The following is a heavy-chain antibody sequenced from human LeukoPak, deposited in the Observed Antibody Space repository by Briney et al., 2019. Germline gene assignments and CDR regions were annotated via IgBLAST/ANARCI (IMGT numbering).Heavy chain of an antibody. V-gene: IGHV1-2*02. CDR2: INPKSGVP. J-gene: IGHJ1*01. Sequence: AASVKASCKATGYIFSGYFIHWVRQAPGQGLEWMGWINPKSGVPNYSQKFQGRVTMTRDTSISTAYMELSRLRSDDTAVYYCARDLRPSSGYYLYFQHWGQGTLVTVSS. D-gene: IGHD3-22*01. CDR3: ARDLRPSSGYYLYFQH. CDR1: GYIFSGYF.